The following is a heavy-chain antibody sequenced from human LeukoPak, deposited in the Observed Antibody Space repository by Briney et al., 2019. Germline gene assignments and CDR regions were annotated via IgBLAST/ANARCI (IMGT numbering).Heavy chain of an antibody. CDR1: GFTFSSYS. D-gene: IGHD1-1*01. V-gene: IGHV3-21*01. J-gene: IGHJ4*02. CDR3: ARGTGTHDY. Sequence: GGSLRLSCAASGFTFSSYSMNWARQAPGKGLEWVSSISSSSSYIYYADSVKGRFTISRDNAKNSPYLQMNSLRAEDTAVYYCARGTGTHDYWGQGTLVTVSS. CDR2: ISSSSSYI.